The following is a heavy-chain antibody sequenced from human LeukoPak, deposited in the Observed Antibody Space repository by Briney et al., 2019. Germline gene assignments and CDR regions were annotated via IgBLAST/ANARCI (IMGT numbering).Heavy chain of an antibody. CDR1: GFSFSSYG. CDR2: ISSSGSTI. CDR3: AELGITMIGGV. V-gene: IGHV3-48*04. Sequence: GGTLRLSCAASGFSFSSYGMSWVRQAPGKGLEWVSYISSSGSTIYYADSVKGRFTISRDNAKNSLYLQMNSLRAEDTAVYYCAELGITMIGGVWGKGTTVTISS. D-gene: IGHD3-10*02. J-gene: IGHJ6*04.